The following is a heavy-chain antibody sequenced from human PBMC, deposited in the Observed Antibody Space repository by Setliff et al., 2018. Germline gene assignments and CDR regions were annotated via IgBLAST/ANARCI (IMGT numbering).Heavy chain of an antibody. J-gene: IGHJ3*02. Sequence: SETLSLTCTVSGGSISSGLYYWSWIRQPAGRGLEWIGRLYAGGSTNYNPSHKSRATISGDTSNDRLSLRLTSVTAADTAVYYCARGRVLGAFDIWGQGTMVT. V-gene: IGHV4-61*02. CDR3: ARGRVLGAFDI. CDR1: GGSISSGLYY. D-gene: IGHD2-8*01. CDR2: LYAGGST.